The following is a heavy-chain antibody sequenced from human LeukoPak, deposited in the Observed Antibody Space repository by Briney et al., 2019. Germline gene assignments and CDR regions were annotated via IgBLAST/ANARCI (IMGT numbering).Heavy chain of an antibody. J-gene: IGHJ6*03. CDR1: GLNLTTYA. CDR2: ISGGST. CDR3: AKGHYTDV. V-gene: IGHV3-23*01. Sequence: GGSLRLSCAASGLNLTTYAMSWVRQAPGKGLEWVSSISGGSTYYADSVKGRFTISRDNSKNTLYLQMNSLRAEDTAVYYCAKGHYTDVWGKGTTVTVSS.